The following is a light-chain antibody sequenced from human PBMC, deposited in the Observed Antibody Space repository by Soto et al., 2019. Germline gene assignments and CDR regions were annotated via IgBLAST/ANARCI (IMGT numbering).Light chain of an antibody. V-gene: IGKV3-15*01. Sequence: MVMTQSPATLSVSPGERATLSCRASQSVSSNLAWYQQKPGQAPRLLICGASTRATGIPARFSGSGSGTEFTLTISSLQSEDFAVYYCQQYNNWPRTCGQGTKVDI. CDR2: GAS. CDR3: QQYNNWPRT. J-gene: IGKJ1*01. CDR1: QSVSSN.